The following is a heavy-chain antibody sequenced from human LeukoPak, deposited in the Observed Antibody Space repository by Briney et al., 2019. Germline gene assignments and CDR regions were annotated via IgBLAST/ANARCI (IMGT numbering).Heavy chain of an antibody. V-gene: IGHV3-23*01. Sequence: PGGSLRLSCAASGFTFSSYAMSWVRQAPGKGLEWVSAISGSGGSTYYADSVKGRFTISRDNSKNTLYLQMNSLRAEDTAVYYCAKDVRYGSGSYYPTYFDYWGQGTLVTVSS. J-gene: IGHJ4*02. CDR2: ISGSGGST. CDR3: AKDVRYGSGSYYPTYFDY. D-gene: IGHD3-10*01. CDR1: GFTFSSYA.